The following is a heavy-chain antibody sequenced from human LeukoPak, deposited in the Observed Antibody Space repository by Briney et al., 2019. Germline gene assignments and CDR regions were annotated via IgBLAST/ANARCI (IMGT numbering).Heavy chain of an antibody. D-gene: IGHD3-10*01. CDR2: IFYSGST. CDR3: ARRSVMVRGVINRRDGFDP. V-gene: IGHV4-39*07. CDR1: GGYISSSNYY. Sequence: PSETLSLTCTVSGGYISSSNYYWVWIRQPPGKGLEWVASIFYSGSTYFNPSLKSRVTILVDTSKNQFSLRLSSVTAADTAVYYCARRSVMVRGVINRRDGFDPWGQGTLVTVSS. J-gene: IGHJ5*02.